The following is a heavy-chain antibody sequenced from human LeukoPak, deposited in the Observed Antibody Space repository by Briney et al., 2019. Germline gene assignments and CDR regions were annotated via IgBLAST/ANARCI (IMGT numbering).Heavy chain of an antibody. J-gene: IGHJ2*01. Sequence: GGSLRLSCVASGFTFSSYAMSWVRQAPGQGLEWVSSISGSGGSTYYADSVKGRITISRDNSKNTLYLQMSSRRAEDTAVYYCAKGGPSHWYFDLWGRGTLVIFSS. V-gene: IGHV3-23*01. CDR2: ISGSGGST. D-gene: IGHD6-6*01. CDR3: AKGGPSHWYFDL. CDR1: GFTFSSYA.